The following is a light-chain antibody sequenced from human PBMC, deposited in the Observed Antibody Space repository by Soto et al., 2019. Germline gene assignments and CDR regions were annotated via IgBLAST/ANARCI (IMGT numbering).Light chain of an antibody. J-gene: IGKJ5*01. CDR3: QQSYNAPIT. V-gene: IGKV1-39*01. CDR1: QDISHY. Sequence: DIQMTQSPSAMSASVGDRVTIACRASQDISHYLAWFQQKPGKAPKLLIYAASSLQSGVPSRFSGSGSGTDFTLTISSLQPEDFATYYCQQSYNAPITFGQGTRLEIK. CDR2: AAS.